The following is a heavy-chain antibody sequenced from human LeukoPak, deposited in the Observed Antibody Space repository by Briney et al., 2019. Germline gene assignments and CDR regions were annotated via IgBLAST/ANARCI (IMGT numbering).Heavy chain of an antibody. CDR3: ARGHRRTIFRVVTRTLGAFDI. Sequence: PSETLSLTCTVSGGSISSYYWSWIRQPAGKGLEWIGRIYTSGSTNYNPSLKSRVTMSVDTSKNQFSLKLSSVTAADTAVYYCARGHRRTIFRVVTRTLGAFDIWGQGTMVTVFS. D-gene: IGHD3-3*01. V-gene: IGHV4-4*07. J-gene: IGHJ3*02. CDR1: GGSISSYY. CDR2: IYTSGST.